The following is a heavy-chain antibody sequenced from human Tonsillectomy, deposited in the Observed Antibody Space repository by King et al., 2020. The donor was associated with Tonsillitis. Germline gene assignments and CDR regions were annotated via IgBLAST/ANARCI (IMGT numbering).Heavy chain of an antibody. CDR1: GGSISSVSDY. CDR2: IYTSGST. Sequence: QLQESGPGLVKPSQTLSLTCTVSGGSISSVSDYWSWIRQPAGKGLEWIGRIYTSGSTNYNPSLKSRLTMSVDTSKNQFSLKLSSLTAADTAVDYCATDFTYWGQGTLVTVSS. D-gene: IGHD3-10*01. CDR3: ATDFTY. J-gene: IGHJ4*02. V-gene: IGHV4-61*02.